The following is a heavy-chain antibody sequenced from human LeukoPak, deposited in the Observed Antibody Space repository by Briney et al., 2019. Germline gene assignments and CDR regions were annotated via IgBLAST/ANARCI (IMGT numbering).Heavy chain of an antibody. J-gene: IGHJ5*02. CDR1: GFSVSNYY. Sequence: GGSLRLSCAGSGFSVSNYYMSWVRQAPGKGLEWVSLIRDSGEAFYADSVKGRFTISRDNSKNTMYLQMNRLRVEDTAVYFCARDRAVTQDWVEFDPWGQGTLVTVSS. CDR3: ARDRAVTQDWVEFDP. D-gene: IGHD4-17*01. V-gene: IGHV3-66*03. CDR2: IRDSGEA.